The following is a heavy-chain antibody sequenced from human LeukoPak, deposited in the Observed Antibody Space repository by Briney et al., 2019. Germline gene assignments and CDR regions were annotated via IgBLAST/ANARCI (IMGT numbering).Heavy chain of an antibody. V-gene: IGHV5-51*01. CDR1: GYSFTSYW. Sequence: GESLKISCKGAGYSFTSYWIGWVRQMPGKGLEWMGIIYPGDSDTRYSPSFQGQVTISADKSISTAYLQWSSLKALDTAMYYCARPRGDSSGYLGYWGQGTLVTVSS. CDR2: IYPGDSDT. J-gene: IGHJ4*02. D-gene: IGHD3-22*01. CDR3: ARPRGDSSGYLGY.